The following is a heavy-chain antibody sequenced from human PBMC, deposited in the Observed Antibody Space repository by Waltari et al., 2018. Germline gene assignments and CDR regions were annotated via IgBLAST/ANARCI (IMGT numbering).Heavy chain of an antibody. Sequence: EVQLVESGGDLVQPGGSLRLSCAASGFSFSSYSMHWVRQAPGKGLECVSYISSGGSTVYYPDSVKGRFTIFRDNAENSLYLQMDSLRAEDTAVYYCARALDEVAGTNTEYFQHWGQGTLVTVSS. CDR1: GFSFSSYS. D-gene: IGHD6-19*01. CDR2: ISSGGSTV. CDR3: ARALDEVAGTNTEYFQH. V-gene: IGHV3-48*04. J-gene: IGHJ1*01.